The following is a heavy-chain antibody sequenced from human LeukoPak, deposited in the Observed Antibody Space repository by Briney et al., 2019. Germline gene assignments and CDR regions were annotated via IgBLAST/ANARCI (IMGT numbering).Heavy chain of an antibody. CDR3: AKAQYSSGWHLNYYYYYGMDV. D-gene: IGHD6-19*01. V-gene: IGHV3-9*01. CDR2: ISWNSGSI. CDR1: GFTFDDYA. J-gene: IGHJ6*02. Sequence: PGGSLRLSCAASGFTFDDYAMHWVRQAPGKGLEWVSGISWNSGSIGYADSVKGRFTISRDNAKHSLYLQMNSLRAEDTALYYCAKAQYSSGWHLNYYYYYGMDVWGQGTKVTVSS.